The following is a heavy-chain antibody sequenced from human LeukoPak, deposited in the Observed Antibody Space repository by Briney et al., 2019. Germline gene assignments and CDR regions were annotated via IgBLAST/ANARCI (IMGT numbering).Heavy chain of an antibody. D-gene: IGHD5-18*01. J-gene: IGHJ4*02. CDR1: GYIFTAYY. V-gene: IGHV1-2*02. Sequence: ASVRVSCKASGYIFTAYYIHWVRQAPGQGLEYIGWINPNSGPTNYAQKFQGSVTITRDTSISTVYLKLRGLRSDDTAVYFCAKRQLRGYNFGYGSDYWGQGTLVTVSP. CDR2: INPNSGPT. CDR3: AKRQLRGYNFGYGSDY.